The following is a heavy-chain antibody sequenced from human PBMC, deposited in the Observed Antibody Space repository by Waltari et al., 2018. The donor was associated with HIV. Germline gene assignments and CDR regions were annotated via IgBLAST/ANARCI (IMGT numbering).Heavy chain of an antibody. CDR3: ARGYSSSRWIPLYH. D-gene: IGHD6-6*01. CDR1: GFTFSNFA. J-gene: IGHJ4*02. Sequence: QVQLVESGGGVVQPGTSLTLSCAVSGFTFSNFAIHWGRQSPGKRLECFACFCSDRAEISYADSVKGLFTISKDSSQNTLYLHLTSLRAEDTALYYCARGYSSSRWIPLYHWGRGTLVTVSS. CDR2: FCSDRAEI. V-gene: IGHV3-33*01.